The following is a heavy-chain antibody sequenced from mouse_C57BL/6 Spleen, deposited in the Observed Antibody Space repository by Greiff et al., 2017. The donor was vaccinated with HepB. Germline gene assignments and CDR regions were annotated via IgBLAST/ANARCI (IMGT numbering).Heavy chain of an antibody. D-gene: IGHD2-1*01. Sequence: EVQRVESGPGLVKPSQSLSLTCSVTGYSITSGYYWNWIRQFPGNKLEWMGYISYDGSNNYNPSLKNRISITRDTSKNQFFLKLNSVTTEDTATYYCAREGNYRRFDYWGQGTTLTVSS. CDR2: ISYDGSN. J-gene: IGHJ2*01. CDR3: AREGNYRRFDY. CDR1: GYSITSGYY. V-gene: IGHV3-6*01.